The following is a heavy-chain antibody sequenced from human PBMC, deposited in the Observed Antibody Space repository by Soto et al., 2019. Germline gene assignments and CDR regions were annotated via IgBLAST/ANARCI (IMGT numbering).Heavy chain of an antibody. CDR2: INQDGSQR. Sequence: EVKLVESGGGLVQPGGSLRLSCAGSGFNFRDYWMNWVRQAPGKGLEWVANINQDGSQRYYVDSVRGRFTISRDNAKNSLYLEMNSLSADDTAVYYCAKYTSADDYWGQGTLVTVSS. CDR3: AKYTSADDY. J-gene: IGHJ4*02. CDR1: GFNFRDYW. D-gene: IGHD3-10*01. V-gene: IGHV3-7*01.